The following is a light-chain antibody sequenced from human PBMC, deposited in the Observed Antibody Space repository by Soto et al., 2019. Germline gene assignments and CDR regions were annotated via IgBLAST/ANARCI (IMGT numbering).Light chain of an antibody. V-gene: IGKV1-5*03. Sequence: DIQITQSPSTLSASVVDRVTITCRASQSVSNVLAWYQQKPGKAPKLLIYKASSLESGVPSRFGGSGSGAEFTLTISSLQPDDFATYYCLQYNSYSFTFGGGTKVDIK. CDR1: QSVSNV. CDR3: LQYNSYSFT. J-gene: IGKJ4*01. CDR2: KAS.